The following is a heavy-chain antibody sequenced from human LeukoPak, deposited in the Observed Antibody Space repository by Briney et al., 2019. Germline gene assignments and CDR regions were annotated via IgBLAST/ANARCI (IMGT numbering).Heavy chain of an antibody. CDR2: IHHSGST. CDR1: GGSFSGYY. D-gene: IGHD5-18*01. J-gene: IGHJ4*02. V-gene: IGHV4-34*01. CDR3: ARVEVIGSLRGYSYGYGGGHTAYFDY. Sequence: SETLSLTCAVYGGSFSGYYWSWIRQPPGKGLEWIGEIHHSGSTNYNPSLKSRVTVSVDTSKNQFSLKLSSVTAADTAVYYCARVEVIGSLRGYSYGYGGGHTAYFDYWGQGTLVTVSS.